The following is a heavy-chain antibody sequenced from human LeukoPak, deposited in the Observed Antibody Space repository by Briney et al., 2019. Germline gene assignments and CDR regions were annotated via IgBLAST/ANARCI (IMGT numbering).Heavy chain of an antibody. CDR1: GYTLTSYD. D-gene: IGHD3-10*01. V-gene: IGHV1-69*05. Sequence: SVKVSCRASGYTLTSYDINWVRQATGQGLEWMGGLTHIFRRTNYTQKFQERLIITTDESYSTAYMELRDLRSDDTALYYCATSGSGRSWDWFAPWGQGTLVIVSS. J-gene: IGHJ5*02. CDR3: ATSGSGRSWDWFAP. CDR2: LTHIFRRT.